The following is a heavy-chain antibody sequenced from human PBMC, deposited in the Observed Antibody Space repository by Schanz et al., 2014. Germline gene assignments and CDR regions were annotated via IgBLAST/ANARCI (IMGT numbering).Heavy chain of an antibody. J-gene: IGHJ4*02. Sequence: VQLVESGGDVVQPGGSLRLSCVASGFTFSSYSMNWVRQAPGKGLEWVSSISRSSSSIYYADSVKGRFTISRDNAKNSLYLQMHSLRAEDTAVYYCARGRSLGWCDYWGQGTLVTVSS. CDR3: ARGRSLGWCDY. CDR1: GFTFSSYS. D-gene: IGHD2-21*01. CDR2: ISRSSSSI. V-gene: IGHV3-21*01.